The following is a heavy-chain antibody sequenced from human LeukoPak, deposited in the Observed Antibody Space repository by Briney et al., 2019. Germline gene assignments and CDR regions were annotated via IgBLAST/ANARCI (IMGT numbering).Heavy chain of an antibody. CDR3: AKELPNYDFWSGDDDY. J-gene: IGHJ4*02. Sequence: GGSLRLSCAVSGFTVSSKYMGWVRQAPGKGLEWVSVIYSSGSTYYVDSVKGRFTISRDNSKNTLYLQMNSLRGEDTAVYYCAKELPNYDFWSGDDDYWGQGTLVTVSS. D-gene: IGHD3-3*01. CDR1: GFTVSSKY. V-gene: IGHV3-66*01. CDR2: IYSSGST.